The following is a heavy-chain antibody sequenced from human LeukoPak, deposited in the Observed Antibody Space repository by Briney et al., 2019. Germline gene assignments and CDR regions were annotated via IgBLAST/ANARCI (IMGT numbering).Heavy chain of an antibody. CDR3: ARSPFDLRDAFDI. CDR2: IYPGDSDT. CDR1: GYSFTSYW. V-gene: IGHV5-51*01. Sequence: GESLKISCKGSGYSFTSYWIGWVRQMPGKGLEWMGIIYPGDSDTRYSPSFQGQVTISADKSISTAYLQWSSLKASDTAMYYCARSPFDLRDAFDIWGQGTMVTVSS. J-gene: IGHJ3*02. D-gene: IGHD3-10*01.